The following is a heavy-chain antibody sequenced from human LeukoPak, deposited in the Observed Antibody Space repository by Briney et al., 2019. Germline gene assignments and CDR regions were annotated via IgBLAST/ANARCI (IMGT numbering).Heavy chain of an antibody. V-gene: IGHV1-2*02. D-gene: IGHD3-22*01. CDR1: GYTFTGYY. Sequence: ASVKVSCKASGYTFTGYYMHWVRQAPGQGLEWMGWINPNSGGTNYAQKFQGRVTMTRDTSISTAYMELSRLRSDDTAVYYCARGEDLWYHYDSSGYYDYWGQGTLVTVSS. CDR2: INPNSGGT. CDR3: ARGEDLWYHYDSSGYYDY. J-gene: IGHJ4*02.